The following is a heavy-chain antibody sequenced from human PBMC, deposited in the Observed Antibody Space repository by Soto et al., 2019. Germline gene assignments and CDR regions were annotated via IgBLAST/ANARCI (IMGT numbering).Heavy chain of an antibody. J-gene: IGHJ4*02. Sequence: ASVKVSCKASGYTFTSYYMHWVRQAPGQGLEWMGIINPSGGSTSYAQKFQGRVTMTRDTSTSTVYMEPSSLRSEDTAVYYCARAENYYDSSGYYYYWGQGTLVTVSS. CDR3: ARAENYYDSSGYYYY. CDR2: INPSGGST. V-gene: IGHV1-46*01. D-gene: IGHD3-22*01. CDR1: GYTFTSYY.